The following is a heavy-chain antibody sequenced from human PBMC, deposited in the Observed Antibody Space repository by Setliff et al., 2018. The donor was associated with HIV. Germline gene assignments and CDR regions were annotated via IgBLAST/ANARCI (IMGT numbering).Heavy chain of an antibody. J-gene: IGHJ4*02. Sequence: LRLSCAASGFTFSRAWMTWVRQAPGKGLEWVGLIKSKFDGGTTDYAAPVKGRFTISRDNSKNTLYLQLNSLRPEDTAVYYCASRGYSYGFEYWGQGTLVTVSS. CDR1: GFTFSRAW. V-gene: IGHV3-15*01. CDR2: IKSKFDGGTT. D-gene: IGHD5-18*01. CDR3: ASRGYSYGFEY.